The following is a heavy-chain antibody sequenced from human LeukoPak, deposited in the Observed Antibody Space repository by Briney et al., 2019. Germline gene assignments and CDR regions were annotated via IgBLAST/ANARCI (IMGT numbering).Heavy chain of an antibody. CDR2: INSAGDT. J-gene: IGHJ4*02. CDR1: GFAISRNF. Sequence: PGGSLRLSCAASGFAISRNFMTWVRQAPGKGLEWVSIINSAGDTYYAESVKGRFTISRDHSTNTLYLQMNSLRAEDTAVYYCARGSMATGDYWGQGTLVTVSS. D-gene: IGHD5-12*01. CDR3: ARGSMATGDY. V-gene: IGHV3-66*01.